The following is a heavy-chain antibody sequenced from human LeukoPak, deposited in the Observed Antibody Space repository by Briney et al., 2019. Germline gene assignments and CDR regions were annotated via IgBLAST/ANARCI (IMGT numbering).Heavy chain of an antibody. D-gene: IGHD2-15*01. CDR1: GGSFSGYY. J-gene: IGHJ6*03. Sequence: SETLSLTCAVYGGSFSGYYWSWIRQPPGKGLEWIGETNHSGSTNYNPSLKSRVTISVDTSKNQFSLKLSSVTAADTAVYYCARALGYCSGGSCYPLAYMDVWGKGTTVTVSS. CDR2: TNHSGST. CDR3: ARALGYCSGGSCYPLAYMDV. V-gene: IGHV4-34*01.